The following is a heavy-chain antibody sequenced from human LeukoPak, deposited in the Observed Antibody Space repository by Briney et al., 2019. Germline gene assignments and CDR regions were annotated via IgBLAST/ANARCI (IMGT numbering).Heavy chain of an antibody. CDR1: GYTFTSYG. Sequence: ASVKVSCKASGYTFTSYGISWVRQAPGQGLEWMGWISAYNGNTNYAQKLQGRVTMTTDTSTSTAYMELRSLRSDDTAVYYCARVTSPYGTGSYLFHYYYYMDVWGKGTTVTVSS. CDR3: ARVTSPYGTGSYLFHYYYYMDV. J-gene: IGHJ6*03. D-gene: IGHD3-10*01. CDR2: ISAYNGNT. V-gene: IGHV1-18*01.